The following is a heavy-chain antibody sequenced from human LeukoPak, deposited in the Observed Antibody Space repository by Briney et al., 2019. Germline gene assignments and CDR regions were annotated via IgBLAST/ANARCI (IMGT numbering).Heavy chain of an antibody. CDR3: ARTGHYRFDS. Sequence: PPQTLSLTCTVSGGSISSDGYYWSWIPQLPGKGLEWIAYIYYTGTTYYNPSLQSRVSISIDTSKNQFSLKLNSVTAADTAVYYCARTGHYRFDSWGQGTLVTVSS. D-gene: IGHD4-11*01. V-gene: IGHV4-31*03. CDR1: GGSISSDGYY. J-gene: IGHJ5*01. CDR2: IYYTGTT.